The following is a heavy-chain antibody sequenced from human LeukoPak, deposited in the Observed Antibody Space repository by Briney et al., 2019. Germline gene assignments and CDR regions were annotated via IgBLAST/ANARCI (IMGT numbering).Heavy chain of an antibody. CDR2: ISSSSSSNI. D-gene: IGHD6-19*01. J-gene: IGHJ4*02. Sequence: KPGGSLRLSCAASGFTFSSYSMNWVRQAPGQGLEWVSCISSSSSSNIYYADSVKGRFTISRDNAKNSLYLQMNSLRAEDTAVYYCARDLSLNPDIAVADNDYWGQGTLVTVSS. CDR1: GFTFSSYS. CDR3: ARDLSLNPDIAVADNDY. V-gene: IGHV3-21*01.